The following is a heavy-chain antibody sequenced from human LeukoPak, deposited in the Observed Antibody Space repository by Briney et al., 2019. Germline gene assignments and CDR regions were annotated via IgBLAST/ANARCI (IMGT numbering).Heavy chain of an antibody. CDR2: INPNSGGT. V-gene: IGHV1-2*02. D-gene: IGHD3-3*01. J-gene: IGHJ3*01. Sequence: ASVKVSCKASGYTFTGYYMHWVRQAPGQGLEWMGWINPNSGGTNYAQKFQGRVTMTRDTSISTAYMELSRLRSDDTAVYYCARAGYGFWSGFPLANWGQGTMVTVSS. CDR1: GYTFTGYY. CDR3: ARAGYGFWSGFPLAN.